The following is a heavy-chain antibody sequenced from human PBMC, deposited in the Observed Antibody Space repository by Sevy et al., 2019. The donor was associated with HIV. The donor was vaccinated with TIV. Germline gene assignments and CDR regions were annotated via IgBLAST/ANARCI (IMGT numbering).Heavy chain of an antibody. CDR1: GYTFTGYY. CDR3: ARDPFDFWSGYYTANWFDP. J-gene: IGHJ5*02. V-gene: IGHV1-2*02. D-gene: IGHD3-3*01. CDR2: INPNSGGT. Sequence: ASVKVSCKASGYTFTGYYMHWVRQAPGQGLEWMGWINPNSGGTNYAQKFQGRVTMTRDTSISTAYMELSRLRSDDTALYYCARDPFDFWSGYYTANWFDPWGQGTLVTVSS.